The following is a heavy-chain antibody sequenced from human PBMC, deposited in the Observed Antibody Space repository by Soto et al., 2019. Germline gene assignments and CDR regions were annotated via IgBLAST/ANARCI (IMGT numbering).Heavy chain of an antibody. Sequence: QVQLVESGGGVIQPGRSLRLSCAASGFSFGAYAMFSVRQAPGKGLEWVAVISYDGANIYYADSVKGRFTISRDNSKNTLYVQMNSLRTEDTAIYYCARDRSGIRGLDYWGQGTLVTVSS. CDR1: GFSFGAYA. D-gene: IGHD3-10*01. V-gene: IGHV3-30-3*01. J-gene: IGHJ4*02. CDR3: ARDRSGIRGLDY. CDR2: ISYDGANI.